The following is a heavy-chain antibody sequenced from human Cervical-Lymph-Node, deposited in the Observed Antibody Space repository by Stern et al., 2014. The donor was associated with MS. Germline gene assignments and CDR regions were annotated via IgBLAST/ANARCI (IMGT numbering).Heavy chain of an antibody. J-gene: IGHJ3*01. CDR1: GFTFSNFG. V-gene: IGHV3-30*18. CDR2: ISYDGGNE. Sequence: VQLVESGGGVVQPGRSLRLSCAGSGFTFSNFGMHWVRQAPGKGLEWVALISYDGGNEYYADSVKGRFTISRDDSKNKLYLQLNSLRPEDTAVYYCAKGRTVAGKGVGAFDVWGQGTLVTVSS. D-gene: IGHD6-19*01. CDR3: AKGRTVAGKGVGAFDV.